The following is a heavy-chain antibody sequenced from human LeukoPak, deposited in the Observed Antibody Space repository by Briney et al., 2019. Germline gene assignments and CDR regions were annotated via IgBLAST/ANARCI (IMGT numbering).Heavy chain of an antibody. J-gene: IGHJ6*03. CDR1: GGTFSSYA. CDR3: ARDVVVVVAGYYYYYMDV. Sequence: SSVKVSCKASGGTFSSYAISWVRQAPGQGLEWMGGIIPIFGTANYAQKFQGRVTITADKSTSTAYMELSSLRSEDTAVYYCARDVVVVVAGYYYYYMDVWGKGTTVTVSS. V-gene: IGHV1-69*06. CDR2: IIPIFGTA. D-gene: IGHD2-15*01.